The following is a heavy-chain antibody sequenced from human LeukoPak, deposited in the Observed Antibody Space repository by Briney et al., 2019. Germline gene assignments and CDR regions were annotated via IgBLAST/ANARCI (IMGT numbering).Heavy chain of an antibody. D-gene: IGHD6-13*01. J-gene: IGHJ2*01. CDR2: ISPNSGGT. CDR3: ARAGPPQVVLWYFDL. V-gene: IGHV1-2*02. CDR1: GYSFTGYY. Sequence: ALVKVSCKASGYSFTGYYIHWVRQAPGQGLEWMGWISPNSGGTNYAQNFQGRVTMTRDTSITTAYMDLSRLTLDGTATYYCARAGPPQVVLWYFDLWGRGTLVTVSS.